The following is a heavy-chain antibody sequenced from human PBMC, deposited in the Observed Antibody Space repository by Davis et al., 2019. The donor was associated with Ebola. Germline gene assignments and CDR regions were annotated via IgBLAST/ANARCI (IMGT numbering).Heavy chain of an antibody. CDR2: IKQDGSEK. Sequence: GESLKISCAASGFTFSSYWMSWVRQAPGKGLEWVANIKQDGSEKYYVDSVKGRFTISRDNAKNSLYLQMNSLRAEDTAVYYCARDMGYGGNSGVDYWGQGTLVTVSS. J-gene: IGHJ4*02. CDR3: ARDMGYGGNSGVDY. V-gene: IGHV3-7*03. CDR1: GFTFSSYW. D-gene: IGHD4-23*01.